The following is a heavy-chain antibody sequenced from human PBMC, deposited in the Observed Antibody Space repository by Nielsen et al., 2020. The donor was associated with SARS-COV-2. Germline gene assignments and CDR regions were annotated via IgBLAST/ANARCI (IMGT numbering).Heavy chain of an antibody. D-gene: IGHD3-10*01. V-gene: IGHV3-20*04. CDR3: AKDQGEGDRLYQYYYYGMDV. J-gene: IGHJ6*02. CDR2: INWNGGST. Sequence: GESLKISCAASGFTFDDYGMSWVRQAPGKGLEWVSGINWNGGSTGYADSVKGRFTISRDNSKNTLYLQMNSLRAEDTAVYYCAKDQGEGDRLYQYYYYGMDVWGQGTTVTVSS. CDR1: GFTFDDYG.